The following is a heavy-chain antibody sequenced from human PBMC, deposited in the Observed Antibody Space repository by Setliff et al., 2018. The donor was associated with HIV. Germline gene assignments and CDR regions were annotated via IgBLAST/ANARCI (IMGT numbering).Heavy chain of an antibody. Sequence: PSETLSLTCAVYGGSFSGYYWTWIRQPPGRGLEWIGEIIHSGGTNDNRSLKSRVTISGDTSKNQFSLNLSSVTAADTAVYYCARGGLGVVGAIDYWSQGTLVTVS. CDR1: GGSFSGYY. CDR3: ARGGLGVVGAIDY. V-gene: IGHV4-34*01. D-gene: IGHD2-15*01. CDR2: IIHSGGT. J-gene: IGHJ4*02.